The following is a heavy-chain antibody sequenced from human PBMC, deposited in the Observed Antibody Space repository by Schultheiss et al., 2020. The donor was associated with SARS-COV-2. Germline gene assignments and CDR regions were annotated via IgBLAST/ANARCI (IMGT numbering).Heavy chain of an antibody. J-gene: IGHJ5*02. CDR2: IYTSGST. CDR1: GGSISSGGYY. Sequence: SETLSLTCTVSGGSISSGGYYWSWIRQPPGKGLEWIGRIYTSGSTNYNPSLKSRVTMSVDTSKNQFSLKLSSVTAADTAVYYCARDNGSRSSRAWFDPWGQGTLVTVSS. D-gene: IGHD6-6*01. V-gene: IGHV4-61*02. CDR3: ARDNGSRSSRAWFDP.